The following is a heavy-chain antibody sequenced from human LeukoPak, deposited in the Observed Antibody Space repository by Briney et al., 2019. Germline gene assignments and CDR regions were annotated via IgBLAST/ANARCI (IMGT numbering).Heavy chain of an antibody. CDR2: IYSGGST. V-gene: IGHV3-53*01. Sequence: PGGSLRLSCAASGFIFSANYMSWVRQAPGKGLEWVSVIYSGGSTYYSASVKGRLTISSDNSKNTLYLQMNSLEGEDTAVYYRARGFGYSTGWNYFDYGGRGTRVSVSS. CDR1: GFIFSANY. J-gene: IGHJ4*02. D-gene: IGHD6-19*01. CDR3: ARGFGYSTGWNYFDY.